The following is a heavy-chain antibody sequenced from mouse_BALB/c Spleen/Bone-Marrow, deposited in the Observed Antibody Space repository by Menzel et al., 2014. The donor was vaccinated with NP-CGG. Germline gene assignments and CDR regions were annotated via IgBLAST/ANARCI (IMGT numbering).Heavy chain of an antibody. CDR3: ARQDGFDY. CDR1: GFTFSNYA. J-gene: IGHJ2*01. D-gene: IGHD2-3*01. Sequence: EVQLVESGGGLVKPGGSLKLSCAASGFTFSNYAMSWVRQTPEKGLEWVAIISSGGSYTYYPDSVKGRFTISRDNAKTILYLQMSSLRSEDTAMYYCARQDGFDYWGQGTTLTVSS. V-gene: IGHV5-9-3*01. CDR2: ISSGGSYT.